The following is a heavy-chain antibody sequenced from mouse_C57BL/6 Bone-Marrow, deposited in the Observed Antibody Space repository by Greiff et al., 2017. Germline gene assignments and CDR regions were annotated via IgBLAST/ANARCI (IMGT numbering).Heavy chain of an antibody. D-gene: IGHD1-1*01. CDR2: IIPNNGGT. J-gene: IGHJ4*01. CDR3: ARGGYYGFYAMDY. V-gene: IGHV1-26*01. CDR1: GYTFTDYY. Sequence: EVQLQQSGPELVKPGASVKISCKASGYTFTDYYMNWVKQSHGTSLEWIGDIIPNNGGTSYNQKFKGKATLTVDNSSSTAYMELRSLTSEDSAVYYCARGGYYGFYAMDYWGQGTAVTVSS.